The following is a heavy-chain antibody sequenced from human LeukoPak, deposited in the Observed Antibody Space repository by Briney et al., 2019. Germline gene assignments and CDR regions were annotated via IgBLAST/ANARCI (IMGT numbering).Heavy chain of an antibody. J-gene: IGHJ3*02. Sequence: PSETLSLTCTVSGGSISSSSYYWGWIRQPPGKGLEWIGSIYYSGSTYYNPSLKSRVTISVDTSKNQFSLKLSSVTAADTAVYYCARLRGLGPSDAFDIWGRGTMVTVSS. D-gene: IGHD2-15*01. CDR2: IYYSGST. CDR3: ARLRGLGPSDAFDI. V-gene: IGHV4-39*01. CDR1: GGSISSSSYY.